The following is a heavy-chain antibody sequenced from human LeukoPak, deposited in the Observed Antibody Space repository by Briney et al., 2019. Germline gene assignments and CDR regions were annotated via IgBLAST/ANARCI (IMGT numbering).Heavy chain of an antibody. CDR1: AFTFGSYW. CDR3: ARGGDTAMVDDY. CDR2: IKQDGSEK. V-gene: IGHV3-7*01. J-gene: IGHJ4*02. D-gene: IGHD5-18*01. Sequence: GGSLRLSCAASAFTFGSYWMSWVRQAPGKGLEWVANIKQDGSEKYYVDSVKGRFTISRDNAKNSLYLQMNSLRAEDTAVYYCARGGDTAMVDDYWGQGTLVTVSS.